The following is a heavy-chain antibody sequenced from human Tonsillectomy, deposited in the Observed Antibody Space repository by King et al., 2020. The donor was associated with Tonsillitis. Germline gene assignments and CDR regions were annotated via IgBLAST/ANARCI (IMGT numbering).Heavy chain of an antibody. J-gene: IGHJ6*02. CDR2: INPSGGRT. D-gene: IGHD2-21*02. V-gene: IGHV1-46*03. CDR3: ATAYCGGDCYRDSYYYYGMDV. Sequence: QLVQSGAEVKKPGASVKVFCKASGYTFTSYYIHWVRQAPVQGLEWMGKINPSGGRTSYAQKFQGRVTMTRDTSTSTVYMELSSLRSEDTAVYYCATAYCGGDCYRDSYYYYGMDVWGQGTTVTVSS. CDR1: GYTFTSYY.